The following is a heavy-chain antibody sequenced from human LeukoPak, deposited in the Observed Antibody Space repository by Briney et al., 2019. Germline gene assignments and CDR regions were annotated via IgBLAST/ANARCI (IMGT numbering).Heavy chain of an antibody. V-gene: IGHV4-34*01. CDR2: INHSGST. D-gene: IGHD3-10*01. CDR3: ARVRGYYYGSGTRGWFDP. J-gene: IGHJ5*02. CDR1: GDSLSSYY. Sequence: PSETLSLTCAVSGDSLSSYYWSWIRQPPGKGLEWIGEINHSGSTNYNPSLKSRVTISVDTSKNQFSLKLSSVTAADTAVYYCARVRGYYYGSGTRGWFDPWGQGTLVTVSS.